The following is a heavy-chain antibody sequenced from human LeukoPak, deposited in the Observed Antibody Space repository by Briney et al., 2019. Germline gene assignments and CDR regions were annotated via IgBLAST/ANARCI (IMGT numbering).Heavy chain of an antibody. D-gene: IGHD1-26*01. Sequence: GGSLRLSCAASGFTVSSNYMTWVRQAPGKGLEWVSVIYSGGSTYYADSVKGRFTISRDNSKNTLYLQMNSLRAEDTAVYYCARDLGGSFNFDYWGQGTLVTVSS. CDR1: GFTVSSNY. CDR2: IYSGGST. V-gene: IGHV3-66*01. CDR3: ARDLGGSFNFDY. J-gene: IGHJ4*02.